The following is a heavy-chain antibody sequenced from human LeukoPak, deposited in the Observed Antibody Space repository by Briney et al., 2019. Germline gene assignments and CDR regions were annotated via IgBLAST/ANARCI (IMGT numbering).Heavy chain of an antibody. Sequence: GESLKISCKGSGYSFTSYWIGWVRQKPGKGLEWMGIIWPGGSDTRYSPSFQGQVTISADKSITTAYLQWSSLKASDTAMYYCARPVTGVSPSGAIDFWGQGTQVTVSS. CDR3: ARPVTGVSPSGAIDF. D-gene: IGHD1-26*01. V-gene: IGHV5-51*01. CDR1: GYSFTSYW. CDR2: IWPGGSDT. J-gene: IGHJ4*02.